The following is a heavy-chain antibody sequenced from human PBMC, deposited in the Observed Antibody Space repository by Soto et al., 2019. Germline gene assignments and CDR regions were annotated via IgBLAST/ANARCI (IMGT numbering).Heavy chain of an antibody. CDR3: ARSDCTGAYCYSWPFNYGVDV. D-gene: IGHD2-15*01. CDR2: IWYDGSNK. CDR1: GFTFNTYG. V-gene: IGHV3-33*08. Sequence: QVQLVESGGGVVQPGGSLRLSCTTSGFTFNTYGMHWVRQAPGKGLEWVAIIWYDGSNKYYADSVKGRFIISRDNSKNTLYLQMKSLRAEDTALYYCARSDCTGAYCYSWPFNYGVDVWGQGTTVTVSS. J-gene: IGHJ6*02.